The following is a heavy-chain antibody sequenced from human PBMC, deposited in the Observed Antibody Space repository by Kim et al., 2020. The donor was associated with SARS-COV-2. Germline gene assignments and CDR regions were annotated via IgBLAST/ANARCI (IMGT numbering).Heavy chain of an antibody. V-gene: IGHV3-23*01. Sequence: GGSLRLSCAASGFTFSSYAMSWVRQAPGKGLEWVSAISGSGGSTYYAASVKGRFTISRDNSKNTLYLQMNSLRAEDTAVYYCSKGTPIENSLRGYVDYWGQGTLVTVSS. J-gene: IGHJ4*02. D-gene: IGHD1-7*01. CDR2: ISGSGGST. CDR1: GFTFSSYA. CDR3: SKGTPIENSLRGYVDY.